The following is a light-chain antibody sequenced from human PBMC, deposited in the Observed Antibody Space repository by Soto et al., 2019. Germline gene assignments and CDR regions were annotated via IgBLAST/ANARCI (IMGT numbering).Light chain of an antibody. V-gene: IGLV2-14*01. Sequence: QSALTQSASVSGSPGQSITIPCTGTSSDVGGYDYVSWYQQHPGKVPKLIIYEVIKRPSGVSHRFSGSKSGNTASLTISGLQTEDEAYYYCSLYTTSSALAFGGGTKVTVL. CDR2: EVI. CDR3: SLYTTSSALA. J-gene: IGLJ2*01. CDR1: SSDVGGYDY.